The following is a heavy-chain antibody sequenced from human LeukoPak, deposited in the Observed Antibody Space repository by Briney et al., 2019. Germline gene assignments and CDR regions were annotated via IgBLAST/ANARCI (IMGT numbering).Heavy chain of an antibody. J-gene: IGHJ6*02. V-gene: IGHV7-4-1*02. CDR1: GYTFTSYA. D-gene: IGHD3-3*01. CDR3: ASVYYDFWSGYSENCYYYGMDV. Sequence: ASVKVSCKASGYTFTSYAMNWVRQAPGQGLEWMGWINTNTGNPTYAQGFTGRFVFSLDTSVSTAYLQNSSLKAEDTAVYYCASVYYDFWSGYSENCYYYGMDVWGQGTTVTVSS. CDR2: INTNTGNP.